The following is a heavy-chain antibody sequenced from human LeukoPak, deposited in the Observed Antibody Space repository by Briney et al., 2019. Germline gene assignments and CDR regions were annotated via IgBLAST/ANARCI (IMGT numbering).Heavy chain of an antibody. D-gene: IGHD3-10*01. V-gene: IGHV4-4*02. CDR2: IYHSGST. J-gene: IGHJ4*02. CDR1: GGSISSSNW. Sequence: SETLSLTCAVSGGSISSSNWWSWVRQPPGKGLEWIGEIYHSGSTNYNPSLKSRVTISVDTSKNQFSLKLSSVTAADTAVYYCARGLLRGGTMVRGLDYWGQATLVTVSS. CDR3: ARGLLRGGTMVRGLDY.